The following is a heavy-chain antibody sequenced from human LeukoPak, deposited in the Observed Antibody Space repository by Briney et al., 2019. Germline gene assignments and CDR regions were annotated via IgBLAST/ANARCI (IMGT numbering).Heavy chain of an antibody. D-gene: IGHD4-17*01. Sequence: GGSLRLSCAASGFTFGSFAMSWVRQAPGKGLEWASTISGTGGSAYYADSVKGRFTISRDNSKNTLYLQMNSLRAEDTAVYYCARNYGDYGLFRYWGQGTLVTASS. CDR3: ARNYGDYGLFRY. J-gene: IGHJ4*02. CDR1: GFTFGSFA. V-gene: IGHV3-23*01. CDR2: ISGTGGSA.